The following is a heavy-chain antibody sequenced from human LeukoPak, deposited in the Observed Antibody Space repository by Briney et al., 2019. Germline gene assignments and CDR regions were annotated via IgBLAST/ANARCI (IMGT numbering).Heavy chain of an antibody. Sequence: GGSLRLSCAASGFTFSSYGMHWVRQAPGKELEWVSYISSSGSTIYYADSVKGRFTISRDNAKNSLCLQMNSLRAEDTAVYYCAELGITMIGGVWGKGTTVTISS. CDR1: GFTFSSYG. J-gene: IGHJ6*04. D-gene: IGHD3-10*02. V-gene: IGHV3-48*04. CDR2: ISSSGSTI. CDR3: AELGITMIGGV.